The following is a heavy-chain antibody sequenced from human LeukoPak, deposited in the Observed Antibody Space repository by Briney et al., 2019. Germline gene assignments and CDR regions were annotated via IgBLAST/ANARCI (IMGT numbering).Heavy chain of an antibody. J-gene: IGHJ4*02. CDR3: ARISTVTTSNDYFDF. V-gene: IGHV4-59*08. CDR1: GGPISNYY. CDR2: IYYSGST. Sequence: PSETLSLTCTVSGGPISNYYWSWIRQPPGKGLEWIGYIYYSGSTSYNPSLKSRVTISIDTSKNQFSLKLNSVTAADTAVYYCARISTVTTSNDYFDFWGQGTLVTVSS. D-gene: IGHD4-17*01.